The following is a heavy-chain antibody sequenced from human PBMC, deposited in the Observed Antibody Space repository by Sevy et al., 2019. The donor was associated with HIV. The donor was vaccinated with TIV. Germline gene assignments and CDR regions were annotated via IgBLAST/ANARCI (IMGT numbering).Heavy chain of an antibody. V-gene: IGHV3-33*08. Sequence: GGSLRLSCAASGFTFSSYVMHWVRQAPGKGLEWVALIWYDGTIKYYADSVKGRFTISRDNSKDTLFLQMNSLTPEDTAVYYCARGGGYCGGDCYSIDHWGQGALVTVSS. CDR1: GFTFSSYV. CDR2: IWYDGTIK. D-gene: IGHD2-21*02. CDR3: ARGGGYCGGDCYSIDH. J-gene: IGHJ5*02.